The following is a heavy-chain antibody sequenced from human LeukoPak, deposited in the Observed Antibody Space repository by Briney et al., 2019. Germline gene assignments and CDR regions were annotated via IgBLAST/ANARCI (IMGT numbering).Heavy chain of an antibody. J-gene: IGHJ4*02. D-gene: IGHD2-15*01. V-gene: IGHV1-2*02. Sequence: ASVKVSCKASGYTFTSYDINWVRQAPGQGLEWMGWINPNSGGTNYAQKFQGRVTMTRDTSISTAYTELSRLRSDDTAVYYCARDWENCSGGSCYVSFDYWGQGTLVTVSS. CDR2: INPNSGGT. CDR3: ARDWENCSGGSCYVSFDY. CDR1: GYTFTSYD.